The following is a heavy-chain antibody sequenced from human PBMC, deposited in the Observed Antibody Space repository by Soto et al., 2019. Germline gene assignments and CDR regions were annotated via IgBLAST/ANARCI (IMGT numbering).Heavy chain of an antibody. Sequence: SETLSLTCTVSGGSISSTSYYWGWVRQPPGKGLEWIGGIFYSGSTYYNPSLKSRVTISVDTSKNQFSLKLSSVTAADTAVYYCARMGLDDTLTGYYFDHWGQGSLVT. V-gene: IGHV4-39*01. D-gene: IGHD3-9*01. CDR1: GGSISSTSYY. J-gene: IGHJ4*02. CDR3: ARMGLDDTLTGYYFDH. CDR2: IFYSGST.